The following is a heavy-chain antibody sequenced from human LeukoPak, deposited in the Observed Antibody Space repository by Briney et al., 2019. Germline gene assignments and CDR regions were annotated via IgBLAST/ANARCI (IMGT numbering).Heavy chain of an antibody. CDR1: GYTFTGYY. D-gene: IGHD3-22*01. Sequence: GASVKVSCKASGYTFTGYYMHWVRQAPGQGLEWMGWINPNSGGTNYAQKFQGRVTMTRDTSISTAYMELSRLKSDDTAVYYCARTYYYGSSGYPALFDYWGQGTLVTVSS. J-gene: IGHJ4*02. CDR2: INPNSGGT. CDR3: ARTYYYGSSGYPALFDY. V-gene: IGHV1-2*02.